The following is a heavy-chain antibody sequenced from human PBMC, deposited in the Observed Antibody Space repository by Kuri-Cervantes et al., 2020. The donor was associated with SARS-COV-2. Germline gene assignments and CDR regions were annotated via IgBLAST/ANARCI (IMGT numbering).Heavy chain of an antibody. Sequence: ASVKVSCKASGYTFTGYYMHWVRQAPGQGLEWMGWINPNSGGTNYAQKFQGRVTMTRDTSISTAYMELSRLRSDDTAVYYCARSYDFWSGPSGSAFDIWGQGTRGTVSS. V-gene: IGHV1-2*02. CDR2: INPNSGGT. D-gene: IGHD3-3*01. CDR3: ARSYDFWSGPSGSAFDI. CDR1: GYTFTGYY. J-gene: IGHJ3*02.